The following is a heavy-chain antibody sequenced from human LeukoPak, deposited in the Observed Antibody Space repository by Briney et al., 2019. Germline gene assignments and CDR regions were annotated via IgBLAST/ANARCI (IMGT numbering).Heavy chain of an antibody. D-gene: IGHD2-8*02. CDR3: ARDSTGWRADSFDK. CDR2: IKQDGSEQ. CDR1: GFAFSSYW. V-gene: IGHV3-7*01. Sequence: GGSLRLSCVASGFAFSSYWMNWVRQAPGKGLEWVADIKQDGSEQNYVDSVRGRFTISRDNGKNLLYLQMNSLRVEDTAVYFCARDSTGWRADSFDKWGQGTMVTVSS. J-gene: IGHJ3*02.